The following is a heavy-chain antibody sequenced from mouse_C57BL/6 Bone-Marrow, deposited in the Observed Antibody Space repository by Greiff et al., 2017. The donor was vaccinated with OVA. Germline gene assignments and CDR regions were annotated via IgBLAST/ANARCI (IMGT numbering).Heavy chain of an antibody. CDR2: INPYNGGT. D-gene: IGHD1-1*01. V-gene: IGHV1-19*01. J-gene: IGHJ3*01. CDR1: GYTFTDYY. CDR3: ARRGYYYGSSWGFAY. Sequence: VQLQQSGPVLVTPGASVKMSCKASGYTFTDYYMNWVKQSHGKSLAWIGVINPYNGGTSYHQKFTGTATLTVDKSSSTAYMELNSLTSEDSAVYYCARRGYYYGSSWGFAYGGQGTLVTVSA.